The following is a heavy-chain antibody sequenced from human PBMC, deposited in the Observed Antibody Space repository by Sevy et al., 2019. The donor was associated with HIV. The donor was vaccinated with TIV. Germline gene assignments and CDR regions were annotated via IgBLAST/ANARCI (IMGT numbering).Heavy chain of an antibody. V-gene: IGHV3-23*01. CDR2: ISGSGETT. D-gene: IGHD3-9*01. CDR1: GLTFSSHA. J-gene: IGHJ6*02. CDR3: AKDFTGYNGLDV. Sequence: GGSLRLSCAASGLTFSSHAMSWVRQPPGRGLEWVSAISGSGETTSYADSVKGRFTISRDNSKNMVYLQIDSLRPEDTAVYYCAKDFTGYNGLDVWGQGTMVTVSS.